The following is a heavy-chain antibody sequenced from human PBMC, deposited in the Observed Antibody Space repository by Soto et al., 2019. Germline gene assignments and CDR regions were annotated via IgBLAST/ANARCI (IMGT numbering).Heavy chain of an antibody. CDR1: GGSISSGGYY. CDR2: IYYSGST. V-gene: IGHV4-31*03. Sequence: SETLSLTCTVSGGSISSGGYYWSWIRQHPGKGLEWIGYIYYSGSTYYNPSLKSRVTISVDTSKNQFSLKLSSVTAADTAVYYCARAGGSSGCYRANWFDPWGQGTLVTVSS. D-gene: IGHD3-22*01. CDR3: ARAGGSSGCYRANWFDP. J-gene: IGHJ5*02.